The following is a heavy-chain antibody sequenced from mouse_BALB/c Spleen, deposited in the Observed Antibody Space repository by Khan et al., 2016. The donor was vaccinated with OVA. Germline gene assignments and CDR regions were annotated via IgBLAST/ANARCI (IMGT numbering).Heavy chain of an antibody. Sequence: QVQLKQSGPELVRPGVSVKISCKGSGYTFTDYAIYWVKQSHAKSLEWVGLISTYSGNTNYNQKFKVKATMTVDKSSSTAYMELARLTSEDSAIYYYARPAYDGYYDYWGQGTTLTVSS. CDR2: ISTYSGNT. J-gene: IGHJ2*01. D-gene: IGHD2-3*01. CDR1: GYTFTDYA. CDR3: ARPAYDGYYDY. V-gene: IGHV1S137*01.